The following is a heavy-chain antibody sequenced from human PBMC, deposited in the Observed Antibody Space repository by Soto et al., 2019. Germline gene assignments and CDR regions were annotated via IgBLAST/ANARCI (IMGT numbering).Heavy chain of an antibody. CDR2: IANGDNHI. D-gene: IGHD4-4*01. Sequence: EVQLVESGGGLVKPGGSPRLSCAASGFTFSDYSMLWVRQAPGKGLEWLSFIANGDNHIFYSDLVKGRFTISRDNAKNSVYLQLNSLRADDTAVYYCARENGRCSNKACNRGAFDIWGQGTMVTVSS. J-gene: IGHJ3*02. V-gene: IGHV3-21*02. CDR3: ARENGRCSNKACNRGAFDI. CDR1: GFTFSDYS.